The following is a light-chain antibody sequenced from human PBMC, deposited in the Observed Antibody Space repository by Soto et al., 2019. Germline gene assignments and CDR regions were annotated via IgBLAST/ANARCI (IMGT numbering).Light chain of an antibody. CDR1: QSISSY. CDR2: AAS. Sequence: DIQMTQSPSSLSASVRDRVTITCRASQSISSYLNWYQQKPGKAPKLLIYAASSLQSGVPSRFSGSGSGTDFTLTISSLQPEDFATYYCQQLNSYLWTFGQGGNV. CDR3: QQLNSYLWT. J-gene: IGKJ1*01. V-gene: IGKV1-39*01.